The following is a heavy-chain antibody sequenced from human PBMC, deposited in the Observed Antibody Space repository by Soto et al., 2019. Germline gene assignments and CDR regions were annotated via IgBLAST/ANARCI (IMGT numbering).Heavy chain of an antibody. CDR3: ARRDGDYQGDV. D-gene: IGHD4-17*01. J-gene: IGHJ6*02. CDR1: GGTFSSYT. Sequence: QVQLVQSGAEVKKPGSSVKVSCKASGGTFSSYTISWVRQAPGQGLEWMGRIIPILGIANYAQKFQGRVTITADKSTSTAYRELSSLRSEDTAVYYCARRDGDYQGDVWGQGTTVTVSS. V-gene: IGHV1-69*02. CDR2: IIPILGIA.